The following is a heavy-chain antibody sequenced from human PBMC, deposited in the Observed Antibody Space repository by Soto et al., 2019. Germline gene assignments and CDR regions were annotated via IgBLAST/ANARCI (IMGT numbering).Heavy chain of an antibody. J-gene: IGHJ5*02. CDR2: IYHSGST. Sequence: QLQLQESGSGLVKPSQTLSLTCAVSGGSISSGGYSWSWIRQPPGKGLEWIGYIYHSGSTYYNPPLKSRFATSVDRSKNQFSLELSSGTAADTAVYYSARVPGPWGQGTLVAVSS. CDR1: GGSISSGGYS. CDR3: ARVPGP. V-gene: IGHV4-30-2*01.